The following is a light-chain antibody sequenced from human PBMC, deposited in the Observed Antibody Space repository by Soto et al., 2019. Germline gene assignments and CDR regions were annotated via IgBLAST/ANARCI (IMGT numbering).Light chain of an antibody. V-gene: IGLV2-14*01. Sequence: QSALTQPASVSGSPGQSITISCTGTSSDVGGYNYVSWYQQHPGTAPKLMIYEVSNRPSGVSNRFSGSKSGNTASLTISGLQAEDEAYYYCSSYTSSSPYVFGTGTKLTVL. CDR2: EVS. CDR3: SSYTSSSPYV. J-gene: IGLJ1*01. CDR1: SSDVGGYNY.